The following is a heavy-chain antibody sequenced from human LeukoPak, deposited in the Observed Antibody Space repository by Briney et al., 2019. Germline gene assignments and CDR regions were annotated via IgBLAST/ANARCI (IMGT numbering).Heavy chain of an antibody. CDR1: GFTFDDYA. J-gene: IGHJ4*02. V-gene: IGHV3-9*01. D-gene: IGHD6-13*01. CDR2: ISWSSDNI. Sequence: GGSLRLSCAASGFTFDDYAMHWVRQAPGKGLEWVSGISWSSDNIDYADSVKGRFTISRDNAKNSLYLQMNSLRVEDTALYYCAKDRAAGTLLLDYWGQGTLVTVSS. CDR3: AKDRAAGTLLLDY.